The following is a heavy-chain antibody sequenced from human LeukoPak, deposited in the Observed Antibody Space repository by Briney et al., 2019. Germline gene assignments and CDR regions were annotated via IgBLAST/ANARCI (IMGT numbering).Heavy chain of an antibody. CDR3: ARDPTPDQLPPNWFDP. CDR2: ISSGGTYE. J-gene: IGHJ5*02. CDR1: GFTFSNYA. D-gene: IGHD2-2*01. V-gene: IGHV3-30*01. Sequence: PGKSLRLSCAASGFTFSNYAMHWVRQAPGKGLEWVSLISSGGTYEYYADSVKGRFTISRDNSKNTLYLQLNSLRAEDTAVYYCARDPTPDQLPPNWFDPWGQGTLVTVSS.